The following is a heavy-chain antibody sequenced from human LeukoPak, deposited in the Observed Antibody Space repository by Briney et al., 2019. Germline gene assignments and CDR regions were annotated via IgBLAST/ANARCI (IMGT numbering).Heavy chain of an antibody. J-gene: IGHJ4*02. CDR2: ISSSSSYI. D-gene: IGHD6-13*01. CDR1: GFTFSSYA. Sequence: GGSLRLSCAASGFTFSSYAMSWVRQAPGKGLEWVSSISSSSSYIYYADSVKGRFTISRDNAKNSLYLQMNSLRAEDTAVYYCARGRAAAGTNYFDYWGQGTLVTVSS. V-gene: IGHV3-21*01. CDR3: ARGRAAAGTNYFDY.